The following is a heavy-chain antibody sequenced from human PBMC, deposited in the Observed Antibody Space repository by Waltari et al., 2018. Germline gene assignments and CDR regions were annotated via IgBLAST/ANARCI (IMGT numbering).Heavy chain of an antibody. D-gene: IGHD2-21*01. CDR2: IYQTGNT. CDR3: ARGSVMAHFDY. Sequence: QVHLQESGPGLVKASETLSLTCNVTGYFISSGYYWGWIRQPPGKGLEWIGTIYQTGNTYYNPSLKSRVTISVGTSKTQFSLQVRSVTAADTAVYYCARGSVMAHFDYWGQGTLVTVSS. V-gene: IGHV4-38-2*02. CDR1: GYFISSGYY. J-gene: IGHJ4*02.